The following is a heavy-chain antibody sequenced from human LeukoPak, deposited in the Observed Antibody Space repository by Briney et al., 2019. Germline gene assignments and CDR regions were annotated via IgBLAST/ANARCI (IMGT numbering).Heavy chain of an antibody. CDR2: ISGSGGST. J-gene: IGHJ4*02. CDR1: GFTFSSYA. Sequence: GGSLRLSCAPSGFTFSSYAMSWVRQAPGKGLEWVSAISGSGGSTYYADSVKGQFTISRDNSKNTLYLQMNSLRAEDTAVYYSAKDSDIVVVPAAIGYWGQGTLVTVSS. D-gene: IGHD2-2*01. CDR3: AKDSDIVVVPAAIGY. V-gene: IGHV3-23*01.